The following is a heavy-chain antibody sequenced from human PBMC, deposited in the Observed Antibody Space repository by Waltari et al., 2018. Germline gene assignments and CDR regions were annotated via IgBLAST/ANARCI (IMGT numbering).Heavy chain of an antibody. CDR3: ARDNRTGLFDY. CDR2: SSSSGSTI. V-gene: IGHV3-11*01. CDR1: GFTFSDYY. Sequence: QVQLVASGGGLVKPGGSLRLSCSASGFTFSDYYMSWLRQAPGKGLEWVSYSSSSGSTIYYADSVKGRCTISRDNAKNSLYLQMNSLRAEDTAVYYCARDNRTGLFDYWGQGTLVTVSS. J-gene: IGHJ4*02.